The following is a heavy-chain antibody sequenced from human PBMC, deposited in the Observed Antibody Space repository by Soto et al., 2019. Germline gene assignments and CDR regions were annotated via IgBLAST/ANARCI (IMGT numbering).Heavy chain of an antibody. Sequence: SETLSLTCAVSGGSISSSNWWSWVRQPPGKGLEWIGEIYHSGSTNYNPSLKSRVTISVDKSKNQFSLKLSSVTAADTAVYYCARVSITMVRGVIIWFDPWGQGTLVTVSS. J-gene: IGHJ5*02. CDR2: IYHSGST. D-gene: IGHD3-10*01. V-gene: IGHV4-4*02. CDR3: ARVSITMVRGVIIWFDP. CDR1: GGSISSSNW.